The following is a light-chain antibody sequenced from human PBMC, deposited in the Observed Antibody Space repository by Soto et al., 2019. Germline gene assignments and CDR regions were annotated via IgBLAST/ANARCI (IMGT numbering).Light chain of an antibody. CDR1: SSDVGTYKY. J-gene: IGLJ2*01. CDR3: SAYTSRSTPV. CDR2: DVR. V-gene: IGLV2-14*03. Sequence: QSALTQPASVSGSPGQSITISCTGTSSDVGTYKYVYWYQQLPGKAPKLMIYDVRNRPSGVSNRFSGSKSGNTASLTISELQAEDEADYYCSAYTSRSTPVFGGGTKLTVL.